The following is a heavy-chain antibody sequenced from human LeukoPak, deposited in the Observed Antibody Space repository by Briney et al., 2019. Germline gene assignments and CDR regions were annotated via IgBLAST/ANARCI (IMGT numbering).Heavy chain of an antibody. CDR3: AKARCISGWFHFDC. D-gene: IGHD6-19*01. Sequence: GGSLRLSCAASGFTFSSYAMSWVRQAPGKGLEWVSIIGGSGGSTKYADPVKGRFTISRDNSKNTLYLQMNSLRAEDTAVYYCAKARCISGWFHFDCWGQGTLVTVPS. V-gene: IGHV3-23*01. CDR2: IGGSGGST. J-gene: IGHJ4*02. CDR1: GFTFSSYA.